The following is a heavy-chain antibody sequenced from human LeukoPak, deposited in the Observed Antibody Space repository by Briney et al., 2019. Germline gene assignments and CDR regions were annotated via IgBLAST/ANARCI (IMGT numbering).Heavy chain of an antibody. CDR2: IYSGGFT. J-gene: IGHJ4*02. D-gene: IGHD1-1*01. Sequence: GGSLRLSCAASGFTVSSNYMSWVRQAPGKGLEWVSVIYSGGFTYYADSVKGRFAISRDNSKNTLYLQMNSLRAEDTAVYYCAKTGNPATGDYWGQGTLVTVSS. CDR3: AKTGNPATGDY. CDR1: GFTVSSNY. V-gene: IGHV3-53*01.